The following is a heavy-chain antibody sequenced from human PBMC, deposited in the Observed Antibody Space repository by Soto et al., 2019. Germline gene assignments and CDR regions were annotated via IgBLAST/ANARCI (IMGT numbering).Heavy chain of an antibody. CDR2: INPNSGGT. J-gene: IGHJ4*02. CDR1: GYTFTGYY. Sequence: ASVKVSCKASGYTFTGYYMHWVRQAPGQGLEWMGWINPNSGGTNYAQKFQGWVTMTRDTSISTAYMELSRLRSDDTAVYYCARAANYYDSSGPTAAFDYWGQGTLVTVSS. CDR3: ARAANYYDSSGPTAAFDY. D-gene: IGHD3-22*01. V-gene: IGHV1-2*04.